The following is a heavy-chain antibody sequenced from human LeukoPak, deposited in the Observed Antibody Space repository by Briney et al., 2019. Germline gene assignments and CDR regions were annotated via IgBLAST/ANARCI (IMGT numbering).Heavy chain of an antibody. D-gene: IGHD3-22*01. V-gene: IGHV4-4*07. CDR1: GDSISSYY. Sequence: SETLSLTCTVSGDSISSYYWSWIRQPAGKGLEWLGRIYASGSTNYNPSLKRRVTMSVDTSKNQFSLKLSSVTAADTAVYYCAGYSSGYPFDYWGQGTLVTVSS. J-gene: IGHJ4*02. CDR3: AGYSSGYPFDY. CDR2: IYASGST.